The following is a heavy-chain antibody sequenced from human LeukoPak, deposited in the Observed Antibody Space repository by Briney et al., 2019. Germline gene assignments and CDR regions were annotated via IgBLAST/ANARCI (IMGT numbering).Heavy chain of an antibody. CDR2: IYYSGST. V-gene: IGHV4-39*07. CDR3: ARGSYYGSGSYVNWFDP. Sequence: SSETLSLTCTVSGGSISSSSYYWGWIRQPPGKGLEWIGSIYYSGSTYYNPSLKSRVTISVDTSKNQFSLKLSSVTAADTAVYYCARGSYYGSGSYVNWFDPWGQGTLVTVSS. CDR1: GGSISSSSYY. D-gene: IGHD3-10*01. J-gene: IGHJ5*02.